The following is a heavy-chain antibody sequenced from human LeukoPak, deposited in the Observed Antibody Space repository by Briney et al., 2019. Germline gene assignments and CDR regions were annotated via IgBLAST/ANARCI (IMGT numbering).Heavy chain of an antibody. CDR1: GGTFNNSA. Sequence: SVKVSCKTSGGTFNNSAISWVRQAPGQGLEWLGGIMPLFGTAGYAQKFQGRVTITKDESTRTAYLELTSLTSDDTAVYYCARDVHGDYGSGWFDPWGQGTLVSVSS. CDR3: ARDVHGDYGSGWFDP. CDR2: IMPLFGTA. V-gene: IGHV1-69*05. D-gene: IGHD4-17*01. J-gene: IGHJ5*02.